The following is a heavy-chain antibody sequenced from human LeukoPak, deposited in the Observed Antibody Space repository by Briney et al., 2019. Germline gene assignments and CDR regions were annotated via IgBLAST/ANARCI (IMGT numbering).Heavy chain of an antibody. V-gene: IGHV4-34*01. D-gene: IGHD3-10*01. CDR1: GGSFSGYY. Sequence: SETLSLTCAVYGGSFSGYYWSWIRQPPGKGLEWIGEINHSGSTNYNPSLKSRVTISVETSKNQFSLKLSSVTAADTAVYYCARESTMVRGVIAIYAFDIWGQGTMVTVSS. J-gene: IGHJ3*02. CDR3: ARESTMVRGVIAIYAFDI. CDR2: INHSGST.